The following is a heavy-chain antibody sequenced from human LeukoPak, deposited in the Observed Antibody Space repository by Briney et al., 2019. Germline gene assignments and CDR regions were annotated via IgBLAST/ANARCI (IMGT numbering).Heavy chain of an antibody. CDR2: IYSGGST. CDR3: ARESPFDWLYFDY. D-gene: IGHD3-9*01. V-gene: IGHV3-53*01. J-gene: IGHJ4*02. Sequence: GGSLRLSCAASGFTVSSNYMSWVRQAPGKGLEWVSVIYSGGSTYYADSVKGRFTISRDNAKNSLYLQMNSLRAEDTAVYYCARESPFDWLYFDYWGQGTLVTVSS. CDR1: GFTVSSNY.